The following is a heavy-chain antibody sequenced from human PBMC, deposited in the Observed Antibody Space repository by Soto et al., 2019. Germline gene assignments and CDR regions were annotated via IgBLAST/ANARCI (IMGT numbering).Heavy chain of an antibody. Sequence: GGSLRLSCAASGINFSRAWMSWVRQAPGKGLEWVAVIWYDGSNKYYADSVKGRFTISRDNSKNTLYLQMNSLRAEDTAVYYCARGSRRSYYFDYWGQGTPVTVSS. J-gene: IGHJ4*02. CDR3: ARGSRRSYYFDY. V-gene: IGHV3-33*08. CDR1: GINFSRAW. CDR2: IWYDGSNK.